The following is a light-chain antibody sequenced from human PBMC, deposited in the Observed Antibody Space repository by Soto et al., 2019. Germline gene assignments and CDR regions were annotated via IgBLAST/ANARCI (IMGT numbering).Light chain of an antibody. CDR3: QQTYSDIS. V-gene: IGKV1-39*01. CDR2: GAS. J-gene: IGKJ4*01. CDR1: RTINTD. Sequence: DVRMTQSPSSLSAAVGDTITITCRASRTINTDFNLFHKNPWEPPRLLIYGASTLHDGVPSRFSGSVSGADFTLTISGLQPEDFASYHCQQTYSDISFGGGTKV.